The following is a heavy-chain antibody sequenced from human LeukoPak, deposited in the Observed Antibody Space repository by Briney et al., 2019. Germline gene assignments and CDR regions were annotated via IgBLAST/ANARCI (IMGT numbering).Heavy chain of an antibody. D-gene: IGHD6-19*01. Sequence: PGGSLRLSCAASGFTFSSYRMTWVRQAPGEGLEWVSYIDSGSSTIYYADSVKGRFTVSRDNAKNSLYLQMNSLRAEDTAVYYCARYQYSSGRIFDCWGQGTLVTVSS. V-gene: IGHV3-48*01. J-gene: IGHJ4*02. CDR2: IDSGSSTI. CDR3: ARYQYSSGRIFDC. CDR1: GFTFSSYR.